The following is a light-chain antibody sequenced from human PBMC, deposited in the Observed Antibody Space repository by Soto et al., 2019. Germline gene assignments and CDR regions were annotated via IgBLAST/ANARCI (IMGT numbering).Light chain of an antibody. CDR2: DTF. J-gene: IGKJ1*01. CDR3: QQRATWPWT. V-gene: IGKV3-11*01. Sequence: EIVLTQSPATLSFSPGERATLSCRASQSIAIYLAWYQQKSGQSPRLLIYDTFNRAPGIPDRFSGSGSGTDFTLTSSSLDPEDFAFYYCQQRATWPWTFGQGTTVEIK. CDR1: QSIAIY.